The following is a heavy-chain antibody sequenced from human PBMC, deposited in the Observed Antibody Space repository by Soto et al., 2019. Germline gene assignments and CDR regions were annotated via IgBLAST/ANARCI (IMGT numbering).Heavy chain of an antibody. CDR3: ARGALYYDFWSGSIYYYGMDV. CDR1: GYTFTSYG. CDR2: ISAYNGNT. J-gene: IGHJ6*02. V-gene: IGHV1-18*01. D-gene: IGHD3-3*01. Sequence: ASVKVSCKASGYTFTSYGISWVRQAPGQGLEWMGWISAYNGNTNYAQKLQGRVTMTTDTSTSTAYMELRSLRSDDTAVYYCARGALYYDFWSGSIYYYGMDVWGQGTTVTVSS.